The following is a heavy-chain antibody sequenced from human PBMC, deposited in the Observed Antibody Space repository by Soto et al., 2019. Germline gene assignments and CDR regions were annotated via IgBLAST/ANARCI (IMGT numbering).Heavy chain of an antibody. V-gene: IGHV3-30*18. J-gene: IGHJ4*02. D-gene: IGHD4-17*01. CDR3: AKDLLLTTITTVGD. CDR1: VFIVSTYG. CDR2: ISYDGNNK. Sequence: GGSLRLSCAASVFIVSTYGMHWVRQAPGKGLEWLSVISYDGNNKYYADSVKGRFTISRDNSKNTLWLQMDSLRTEDTAVYYCAKDLLLTTITTVGDWGQGTLVTVSS.